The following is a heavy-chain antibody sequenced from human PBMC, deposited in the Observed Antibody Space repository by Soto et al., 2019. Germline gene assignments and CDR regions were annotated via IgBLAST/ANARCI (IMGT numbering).Heavy chain of an antibody. CDR2: INHSGST. V-gene: IGHV4-34*01. CDR3: ARGIYYYGSGSRLYYFDY. CDR1: GGSFSGYY. D-gene: IGHD3-10*01. J-gene: IGHJ4*02. Sequence: PSETLSLTCAVYGGSFSGYYWSWIRQPPGKGLEWIGEINHSGSTNYNPSLKSRVTISVDTSKNQFSLKLSSVTAADTAVYYCARGIYYYGSGSRLYYFDYWGQGTLVTVSS.